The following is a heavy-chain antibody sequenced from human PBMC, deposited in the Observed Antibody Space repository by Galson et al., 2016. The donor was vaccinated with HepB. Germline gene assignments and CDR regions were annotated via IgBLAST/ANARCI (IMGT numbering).Heavy chain of an antibody. CDR1: GLSFSSHD. CDR3: ARRADTQRRIAGWGWGMDV. V-gene: IGHV3-33*08. CDR2: IHYDGIAT. J-gene: IGHJ6*02. Sequence: SLRLSCAASGLSFSSHDMHWVRQVPVKGLEWVVVIHYDGIATFYADSVKGRFTISRDNVKESVYLQMNSLRVEDTAVYYCARRADTQRRIAGWGWGMDVWGRGTTVTVSS. D-gene: IGHD6-19*01.